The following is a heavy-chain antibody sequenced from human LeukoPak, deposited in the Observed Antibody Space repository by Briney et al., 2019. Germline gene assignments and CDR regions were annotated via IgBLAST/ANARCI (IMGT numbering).Heavy chain of an antibody. CDR2: ISSSGSTI. Sequence: GGSLRLSCAASGFTFSDYYMSWIRQAPGKGLEWVSYISSSGSTIYYADSVKGRFTISRDSAKNPLYLQMNSLRAEDTAVYYCARGTQSGSGSYYPPGYFDYWGQGTLVTVSS. D-gene: IGHD3-10*01. CDR1: GFTFSDYY. V-gene: IGHV3-11*01. CDR3: ARGTQSGSGSYYPPGYFDY. J-gene: IGHJ4*02.